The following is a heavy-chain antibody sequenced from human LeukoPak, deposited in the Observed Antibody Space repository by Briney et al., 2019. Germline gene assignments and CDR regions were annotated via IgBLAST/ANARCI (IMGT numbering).Heavy chain of an antibody. CDR1: GFTFSSYA. J-gene: IGHJ5*02. CDR2: ISSSGSVI. Sequence: TGGSLRLSCAASGFTFSSYAMSWVRQAPGKGLEWVSSISSSGSVIYYADSVKGRFTISRDNARNSLYLQMNSLTDEDTAVYFCARDMIILQSWGQGTLVTVSS. D-gene: IGHD3-16*01. V-gene: IGHV3-21*01. CDR3: ARDMIILQS.